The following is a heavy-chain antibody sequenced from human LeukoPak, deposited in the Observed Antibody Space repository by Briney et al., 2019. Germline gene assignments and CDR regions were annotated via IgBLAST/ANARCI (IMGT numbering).Heavy chain of an antibody. CDR2: IYNSEST. CDR1: GGSISSFY. V-gene: IGHV4-59*08. Sequence: PSETLSLTCTVSGGSISSFYWSWIRQPPGKGLEWIGYIYNSESTNYNPSLKSGVTISVDTSKNQFSLMLTSVTAPDTAMYYCARHCSGGTCPLSFDAFDIWGQGTMVTVSS. CDR3: ARHCSGGTCPLSFDAFDI. J-gene: IGHJ3*02. D-gene: IGHD2-15*01.